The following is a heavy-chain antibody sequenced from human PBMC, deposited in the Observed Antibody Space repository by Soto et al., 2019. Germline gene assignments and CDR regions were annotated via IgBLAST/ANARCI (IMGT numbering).Heavy chain of an antibody. J-gene: IGHJ5*02. CDR3: ARGHHYGDDVGWFDP. CDR1: GFTSDNYA. Sequence: EVQLVESGGGLVQPGGSLRLSCAASGFTSDNYAMHWVRHAPGKGLEWVSGIRWNCGSVAYADSVKGRFTISRDSAKNSLYLQMNSLRPEDTALYYCARGHHYGDDVGWFDPWGQGTLVTVS. D-gene: IGHD4-17*01. CDR2: IRWNCGSV. V-gene: IGHV3-9*02.